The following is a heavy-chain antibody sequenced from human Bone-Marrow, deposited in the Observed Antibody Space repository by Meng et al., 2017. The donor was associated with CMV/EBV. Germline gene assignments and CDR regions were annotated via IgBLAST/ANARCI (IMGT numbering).Heavy chain of an antibody. Sequence: SLKISCAASGFTFDDYAMHWVRQAPGKGLEWVSGISWNSGSIGYADSVKGRFTISRDNAKNSLYLQMSTLGAEDTAVYYCVRHIGWTFDSWGQGTLVTVSS. D-gene: IGHD3/OR15-3a*01. J-gene: IGHJ4*02. CDR3: VRHIGWTFDS. CDR2: ISWNSGSI. CDR1: GFTFDDYA. V-gene: IGHV3-9*01.